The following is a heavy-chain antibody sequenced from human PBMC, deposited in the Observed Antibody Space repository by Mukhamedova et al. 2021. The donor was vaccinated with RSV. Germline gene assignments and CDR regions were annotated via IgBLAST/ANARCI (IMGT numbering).Heavy chain of an antibody. D-gene: IGHD5-18*01. Sequence: GRGLEWVSAISGSGGSTYYADSVKGRFTISRDNSKNTLYLQMNSLRAEDTAVYYCAKDGYSYGFLFDYWDQGTLVTVSS. CDR3: AKDGYSYGFLFDY. V-gene: IGHV3-23*01. CDR2: ISGSGGST. J-gene: IGHJ4*02.